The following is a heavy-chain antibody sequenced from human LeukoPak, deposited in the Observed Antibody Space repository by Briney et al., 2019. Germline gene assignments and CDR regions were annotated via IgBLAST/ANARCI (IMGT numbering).Heavy chain of an antibody. CDR1: GFTVSSNY. D-gene: IGHD1-26*01. J-gene: IGHJ4*02. V-gene: IGHV3-23*01. CDR2: ISGSGGST. CDR3: ARGMDSGSYIDGKPEDY. Sequence: GGSLRLSCAASGFTVSSNYMSWVRQAPGKGLEWVSAISGSGGSTYYADSVKGRFTISRDNSKNTLYLQMNSLRAEDTAVYYCARGMDSGSYIDGKPEDYWGQGTLVTVSS.